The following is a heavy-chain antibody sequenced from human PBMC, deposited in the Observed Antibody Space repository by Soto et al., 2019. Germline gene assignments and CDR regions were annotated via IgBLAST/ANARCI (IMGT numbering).Heavy chain of an antibody. D-gene: IGHD3-3*01. CDR3: ARGRLRLLPWFDP. CDR1: GGSISSGDYY. J-gene: IGHJ5*02. V-gene: IGHV4-30-4*01. CDR2: IYYSGST. Sequence: SETLSLTCTVSGGSISSGDYYWSWIRQPPGKGLEWIGYIYYSGSTYYNPSLKSRVTISVDTSKNQFSLKLSSVTAADTAVYYCARGRLRLLPWFDPWGQGTLVTVSS.